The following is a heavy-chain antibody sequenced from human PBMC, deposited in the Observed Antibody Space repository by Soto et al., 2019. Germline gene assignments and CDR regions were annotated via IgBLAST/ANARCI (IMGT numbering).Heavy chain of an antibody. CDR1: GGSISSYR. CDR3: AAGEASSRNLAPYYLDF. V-gene: IGHV4-59*01. Sequence: SETLSLTCTVSGGSISSYRWSWIRQPAWKGLEWIGYIHYSGTTSFFPSYNPSLRSRVTISEDTSKNQFSLKLLSVTTADTAVYFCAAGEASSRNLAPYYLDFWGQGTLVTVSS. J-gene: IGHJ4*02. CDR2: IHYSGTT. D-gene: IGHD6-13*01.